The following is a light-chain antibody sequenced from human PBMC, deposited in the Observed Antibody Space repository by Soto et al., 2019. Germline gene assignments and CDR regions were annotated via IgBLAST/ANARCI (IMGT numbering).Light chain of an antibody. J-gene: IGKJ2*01. CDR1: QDISNY. V-gene: IGKV1-33*01. CDR2: DAS. Sequence: DIQMTQSPSSLSASVGDRVTITCQASQDISNYLNWYQQKPGKAPKLLIYDASNLETGDPSRFSGSGSGTDFTFTISSLPPEDIATYYCQQYDNLPVTFGQGTKLEIK. CDR3: QQYDNLPVT.